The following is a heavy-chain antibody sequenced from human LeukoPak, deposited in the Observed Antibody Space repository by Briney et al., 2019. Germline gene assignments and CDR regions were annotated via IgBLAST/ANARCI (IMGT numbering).Heavy chain of an antibody. CDR3: ARVGGRGSIGGDC. Sequence: PGRSLRLSCAASGFAFSTYWMHWVRQAPGKGLVWVSRIKGDGSSTTYADFVKGRFTVSRDNAKNTLYLQMRSLRADDTAMYFCARVGGRGSIGGDCWGQGTLVTVSS. D-gene: IGHD3-10*01. J-gene: IGHJ4*02. CDR2: IKGDGSST. V-gene: IGHV3-74*03. CDR1: GFAFSTYW.